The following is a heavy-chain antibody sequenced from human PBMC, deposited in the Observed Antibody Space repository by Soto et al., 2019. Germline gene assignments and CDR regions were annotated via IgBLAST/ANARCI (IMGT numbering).Heavy chain of an antibody. CDR1: EFAFSTHA. J-gene: IGHJ5*02. D-gene: IGHD2-21*02. CDR2: ISFDGTNK. V-gene: IGHV3-30-3*01. Sequence: PGGSLRLSCAASEFAFSTHAMHWVRQAPGEGLEWVAVISFDGTNKYYADSVEGRFTISRDNSRSTLYLQMNSLRIEDTAVYYCSASRDYNWFDPWGQGTLVTVSS. CDR3: SASRDYNWFDP.